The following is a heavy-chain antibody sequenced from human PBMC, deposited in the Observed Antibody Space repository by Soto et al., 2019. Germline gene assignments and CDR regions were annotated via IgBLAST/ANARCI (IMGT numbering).Heavy chain of an antibody. CDR3: AKFLAVGYCEPLSAFYI. V-gene: IGHV3-23*01. Sequence: EVQLLESGGGLVQPGGSLRLSCAASGFTFSSYAMSWVRQAPGKGLEWVSAISGSGGSTYYADSVKGRFTISSDNSKNPLCLQRNSLRAEDTAVYYCAKFLAVGYCEPLSAFYIWCQGTMVTVSS. CDR2: ISGSGGST. CDR1: GFTFSSYA. D-gene: IGHD1-26*01. J-gene: IGHJ3*02.